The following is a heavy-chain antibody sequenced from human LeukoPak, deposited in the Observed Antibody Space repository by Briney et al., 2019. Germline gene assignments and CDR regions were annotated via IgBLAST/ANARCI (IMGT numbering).Heavy chain of an antibody. CDR1: GLTFSIYG. Sequence: GGSLRLSCAASGLTFSIYGMTWVRQAPEKGLEWVSSISGSGGSTYYADSVKGRFTISRDNSKNTVSLQMNSLRAEDTAVYYCAKVTAKNMVRGVGGFDYWGQGTLVTVSS. CDR2: ISGSGGST. V-gene: IGHV3-23*01. CDR3: AKVTAKNMVRGVGGFDY. J-gene: IGHJ4*02. D-gene: IGHD3-10*01.